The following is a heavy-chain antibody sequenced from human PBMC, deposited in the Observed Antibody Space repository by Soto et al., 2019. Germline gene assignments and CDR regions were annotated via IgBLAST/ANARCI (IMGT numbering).Heavy chain of an antibody. V-gene: IGHV4-39*07. CDR1: GGSISSSIYY. Sequence: SETLSLTCTVSGGSISSSIYYGGWIRQPPGKGLEWIGSIFYSGSTYYNPSLKSRVTISVDTSKNQFSLKLSSVTAADTAVYYCARLTTHADYYYYYGMDVWGQGTTVTVSS. J-gene: IGHJ6*02. CDR2: IFYSGST. D-gene: IGHD2-2*01. CDR3: ARLTTHADYYYYYGMDV.